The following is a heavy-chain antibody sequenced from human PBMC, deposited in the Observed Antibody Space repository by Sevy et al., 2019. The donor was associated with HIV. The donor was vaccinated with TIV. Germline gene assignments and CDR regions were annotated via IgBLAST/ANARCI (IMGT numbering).Heavy chain of an antibody. CDR1: GFTFSSYA. J-gene: IGHJ5*02. V-gene: IGHV3-23*01. D-gene: IGHD4-4*01. Sequence: GGSLRLSCAASGFTFSSYAMSWVRQAPGKGLEWVSAISGSGGSTYYADSVKGRFTISRDNSKNTLNLQMNSLRAEDTAVYYCAKEVPPTTTVTLGNWFDPWGQGTLVTVSS. CDR2: ISGSGGST. CDR3: AKEVPPTTTVTLGNWFDP.